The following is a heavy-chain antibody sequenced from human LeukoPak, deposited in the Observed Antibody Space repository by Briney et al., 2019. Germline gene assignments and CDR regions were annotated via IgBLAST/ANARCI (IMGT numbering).Heavy chain of an antibody. V-gene: IGHV3-23*01. CDR1: GFTFTNYV. J-gene: IGHJ3*02. CDR2: ITGTADKT. D-gene: IGHD6-19*01. Sequence: GESLRLSCAASGFTFTNYVMNWVRQAPGKGLEWVSSITGTADKTYDADSVKGRFTISRDNSKNTLSLQMSSLRVEDTAIYYCARRGGSRGWGAFDIWGRGTIVTVSS. CDR3: ARRGGSRGWGAFDI.